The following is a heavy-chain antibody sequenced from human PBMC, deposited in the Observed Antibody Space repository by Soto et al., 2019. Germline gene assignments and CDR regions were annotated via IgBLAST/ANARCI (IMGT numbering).Heavy chain of an antibody. D-gene: IGHD2-15*01. J-gene: IGHJ4*02. CDR3: GRVYYSGVTYSSLDH. V-gene: IGHV3-72*01. CDR2: IRNKVKSYTT. Sequence: EVQLVESGGGLVQPGGSLRLSCAASGFTFSDHYMDWVRQAPGKGLEWVGRIRNKVKSYTTEYAASVKGRFTVSRDDSKNSLYLQMNSLKAEATAVYSCGRVYYSGVTYSSLDHWGQGTLVTVSS. CDR1: GFTFSDHY.